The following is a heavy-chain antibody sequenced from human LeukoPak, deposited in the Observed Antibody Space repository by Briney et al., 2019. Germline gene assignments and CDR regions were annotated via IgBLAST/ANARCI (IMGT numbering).Heavy chain of an antibody. CDR1: GYTFTDYY. D-gene: IGHD3-16*01. Sequence: ASVMVSCKASGYTFTDYYMHWVRQAPGQGLEWMGWINPNSGDTNYAQKFQGRVTMTRDTSISTAYMELSRLRSDDTAVYCCARDGGLDYWGQGTLVTVSS. CDR3: ARDGGLDY. CDR2: INPNSGDT. V-gene: IGHV1-2*02. J-gene: IGHJ4*02.